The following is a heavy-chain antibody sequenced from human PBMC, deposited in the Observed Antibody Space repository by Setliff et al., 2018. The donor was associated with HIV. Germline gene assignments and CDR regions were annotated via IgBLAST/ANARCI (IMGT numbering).Heavy chain of an antibody. V-gene: IGHV4-59*11. CDR2: ISPTGNT. CDR3: ARGGTSSNWFDP. Sequence: SETLSLTCTVSGGSISTHYWSWIRQPPGKGLEWIGYISPTGNTNYNPSLKSRVTISTDTSKNQFSLNVRSVTAADTAVYFCARGGTSSNWFDPWGQGTLVTVSS. J-gene: IGHJ5*02. CDR1: GGSISTHY. D-gene: IGHD1-26*01.